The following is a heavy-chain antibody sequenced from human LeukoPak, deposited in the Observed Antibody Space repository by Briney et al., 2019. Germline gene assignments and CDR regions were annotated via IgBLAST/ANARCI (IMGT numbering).Heavy chain of an antibody. D-gene: IGHD4-17*01. Sequence: GGSLRLSCAASGFTFSNHWMSWVRQAPGKGLEWVANINQDGSEKYYVDSVKGRFTVSRDNSKNTLYLQMNSLRAEDTAVYYCANEIRPNDYWGQGTQVTVSS. CDR2: INQDGSEK. J-gene: IGHJ4*02. CDR3: ANEIRPNDY. V-gene: IGHV3-7*03. CDR1: GFTFSNHW.